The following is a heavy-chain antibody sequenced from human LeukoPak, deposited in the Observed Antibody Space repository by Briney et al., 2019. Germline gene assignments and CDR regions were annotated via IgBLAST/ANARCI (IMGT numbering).Heavy chain of an antibody. CDR2: IIPIFGTA. CDR1: GGTFSSYA. Sequence: ASVKVSCKASGGTFSSYAISWVRRAPGQGLEWMGGIIPIFGTANYAQKFQGRVTITADESTSTAYMELSSLRSEDTAVYYCATLTVQVVPAPQSDYWGQGTLVTVSS. V-gene: IGHV1-69*13. D-gene: IGHD2-21*02. J-gene: IGHJ4*02. CDR3: ATLTVQVVPAPQSDY.